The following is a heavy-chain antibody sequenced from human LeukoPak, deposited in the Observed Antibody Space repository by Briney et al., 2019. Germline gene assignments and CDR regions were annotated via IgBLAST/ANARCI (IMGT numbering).Heavy chain of an antibody. CDR2: INHSGST. CDR1: GGSFSGYY. J-gene: IGHJ4*02. CDR3: ARDDDY. Sequence: SETLSLTCAVYGGSFSGYYWSWIRQPPGKGLEWIGEINHSGSTNYNPSLKSRVTISVDTSKNQFSLKLSSVTAADTAVYYCARDDDYWGQGTLVTVSS. V-gene: IGHV4-34*01.